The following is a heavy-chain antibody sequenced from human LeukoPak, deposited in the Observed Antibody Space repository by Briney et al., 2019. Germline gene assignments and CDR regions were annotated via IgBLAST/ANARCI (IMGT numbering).Heavy chain of an antibody. D-gene: IGHD3-10*01. CDR1: GFTFSDYY. CDR2: ISSSGSTK. Sequence: GGSLRLSCAASGFTFSDYYMSWIRQAPGKGLEWVSYISSSGSTKYYADSVKGRFTISRDNAKNSYLQMNSLRAEDTAVYYCARDGHAYGRGSPHYWGQGALVTVSS. J-gene: IGHJ4*02. CDR3: ARDGHAYGRGSPHY. V-gene: IGHV3-11*01.